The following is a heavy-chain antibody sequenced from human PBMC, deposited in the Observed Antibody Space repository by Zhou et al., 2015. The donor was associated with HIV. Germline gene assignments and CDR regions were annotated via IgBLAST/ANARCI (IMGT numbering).Heavy chain of an antibody. CDR1: GGTFSSYA. Sequence: QVQLVQSGAEVKKPGSSVKVSCKASGGTFSSYAISWVRQAPGQGLEWMGGIIPIFGTANYAQKFQGRVTITADESTSTAYMELSSLRSEDTAVYYCARDRSSGSSYFSYYYGMDVWGQGTTVTVSS. D-gene: IGHD6-19*01. CDR3: ARDRSSGSSYFSYYYGMDV. J-gene: IGHJ6*02. V-gene: IGHV1-69*01. CDR2: IIPIFGTA.